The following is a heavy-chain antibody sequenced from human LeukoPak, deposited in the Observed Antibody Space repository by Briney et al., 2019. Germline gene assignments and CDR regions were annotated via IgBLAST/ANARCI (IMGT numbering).Heavy chain of an antibody. CDR2: IWSDGSNK. Sequence: GGSLRLSCAASGFIFSNDAMHWVRQAPGKGLEWVAFIWSDGSNKYYADSVKGRFTISRDNSEDTLYLQMNSLRAEDTAVYYCAKGRPPDGSRWGQGTLVTVSS. CDR1: GFIFSNDA. V-gene: IGHV3-30*02. D-gene: IGHD1-14*01. CDR3: AKGRPPDGSR. J-gene: IGHJ4*02.